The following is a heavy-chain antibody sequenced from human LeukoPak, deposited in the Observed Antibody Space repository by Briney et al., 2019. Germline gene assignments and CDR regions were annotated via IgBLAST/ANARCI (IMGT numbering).Heavy chain of an antibody. CDR3: AKKGYYDGSGYYMYYFDH. CDR1: GFTFSSYG. J-gene: IGHJ4*02. Sequence: PGGSLRLSCAASGFTFSSYGMHWVRQAPGKGLECVGVISYDGSNKYYADSVKGRFTISRDNSKNTLYLQMISLRAEDTAVYYCAKKGYYDGSGYYMYYFDHWAREPWSPSPQ. CDR2: ISYDGSNK. D-gene: IGHD3-22*01. V-gene: IGHV3-30*18.